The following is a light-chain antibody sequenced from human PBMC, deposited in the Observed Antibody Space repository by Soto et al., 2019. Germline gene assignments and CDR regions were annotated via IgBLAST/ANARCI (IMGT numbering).Light chain of an antibody. CDR2: EVT. V-gene: IGLV2-8*01. J-gene: IGLJ2*01. CDR1: SSDVGGYDY. CDR3: SSYTTIKTVV. Sequence: QSALTQPPSASGSPGQSVTISCTGTSSDVGGYDYVSWYQQRPGKAPKLLIHEVTKRPSGVPDRFSGSKSGNTASLTVSGLQAEDEADYYCSSYTTIKTVVFGGGTKLTVL.